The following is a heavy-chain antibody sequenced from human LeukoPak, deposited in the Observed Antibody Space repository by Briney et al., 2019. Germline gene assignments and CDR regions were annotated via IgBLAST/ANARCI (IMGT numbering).Heavy chain of an antibody. J-gene: IGHJ4*02. D-gene: IGHD3-3*01. V-gene: IGHV3-43D*03. CDR2: ISWDGGST. CDR3: AKDALRFMGGEHYYFDY. CDR1: GFTFDDYA. Sequence: GGSLRLSCAASGFTFDDYAMHWVRQAPGKGLEWVSLISWDGGSTYYADSVKGRFTISRDNSKNSLYLQMNSLRAEDTALYYCAKDALRFMGGEHYYFDYWGQGTLVTVSS.